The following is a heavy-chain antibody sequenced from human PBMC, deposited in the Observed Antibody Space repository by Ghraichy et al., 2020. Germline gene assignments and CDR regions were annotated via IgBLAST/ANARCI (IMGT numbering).Heavy chain of an antibody. CDR3: ARDRVGVGIQLWL. D-gene: IGHD5-18*01. J-gene: IGHJ4*02. V-gene: IGHV1-69*10. Sequence: SVKVSCKASGGTFSSYAISWVRQAPGQGLEWMGGIIPIFGIANYAQKFQGRVTITADKSTSTAYMELSSLRSEDTAVYYCARDRVGVGIQLWLWGQGTLVTVSS. CDR1: GGTFSSYA. CDR2: IIPIFGIA.